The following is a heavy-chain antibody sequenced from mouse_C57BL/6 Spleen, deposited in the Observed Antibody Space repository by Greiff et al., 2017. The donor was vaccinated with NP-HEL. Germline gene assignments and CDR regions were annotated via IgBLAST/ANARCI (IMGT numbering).Heavy chain of an antibody. CDR1: GYAFTNYL. CDR2: INPGSGGT. Sequence: VQVVESGAELVRPGTSVKVSCKASGYAFTNYLIEWVKQRPGQGLEWIGVINPGSGGTNYNEKFKGKATLTADKSSSTAYMQLSSLTSEDSAVYFCARHDYDVDFDYWGQGTTLTVSS. CDR3: ARHDYDVDFDY. V-gene: IGHV1-54*01. J-gene: IGHJ2*01. D-gene: IGHD2-4*01.